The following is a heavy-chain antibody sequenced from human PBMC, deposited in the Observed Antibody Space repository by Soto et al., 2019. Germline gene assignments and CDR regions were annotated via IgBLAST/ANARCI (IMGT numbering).Heavy chain of an antibody. CDR3: AREREKYSNYQPTLTGMDV. V-gene: IGHV3-21*01. CDR1: GFTFSSYS. Sequence: GGSLRLSCAASGFTFSSYSMNWVRQAPGKGLEWVSSISSSSSYIYYADSVKGRFTISRDNAKNSLYLQRNSLRAEDTAVYYCAREREKYSNYQPTLTGMDVWGQGTTVTVSS. J-gene: IGHJ6*02. CDR2: ISSSSSYI. D-gene: IGHD4-4*01.